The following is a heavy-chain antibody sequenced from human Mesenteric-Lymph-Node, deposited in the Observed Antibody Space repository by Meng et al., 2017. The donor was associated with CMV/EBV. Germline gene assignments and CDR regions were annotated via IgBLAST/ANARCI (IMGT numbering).Heavy chain of an antibody. Sequence: GESLKISCAASGFTFSNAWMSWVRQAPGKGLEWVGRIKSKTDGGTTDYAAPVKGRFTISRDDSKNTLYLQMNSLKTEDTAVYYCARERRITGTTSVYYWGQGTLVTVSS. CDR1: GFTFSNAW. CDR2: IKSKTDGGTT. D-gene: IGHD1-7*01. J-gene: IGHJ4*02. CDR3: ARERRITGTTSVYY. V-gene: IGHV3-15*01.